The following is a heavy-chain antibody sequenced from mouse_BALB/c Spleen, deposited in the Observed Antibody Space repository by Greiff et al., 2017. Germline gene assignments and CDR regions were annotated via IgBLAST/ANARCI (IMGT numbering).Heavy chain of an antibody. J-gene: IGHJ4*01. CDR1: GDSITSGY. CDR3: ASHYYGSQDYAMDY. D-gene: IGHD1-1*01. CDR2: ISYSGST. Sequence: VQLQQSGPSLVKPSQTLSLTCSVTGDSITSGYWNWIRKFPGNKLEYMGYISYSGSTYYNPSLKSRISITRDTSKNQYYLQLNSVTTEDTATYYCASHYYGSQDYAMDYWGQGTSVTVSS. V-gene: IGHV3-8*02.